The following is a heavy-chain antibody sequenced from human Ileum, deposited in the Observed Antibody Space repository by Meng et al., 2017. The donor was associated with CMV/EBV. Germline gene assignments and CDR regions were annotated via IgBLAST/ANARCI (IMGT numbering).Heavy chain of an antibody. Sequence: HVSGQGPVKPSQTLCLTCTFSGGYISIGHYYWSWIRQPSGKGLECIGYIYYSGSTYYNPSLKSRVTISVDTSKNQFSLKLSSVTAADTAVYYCAREIPSSSWYYLDYWGQGTLVTVSS. CDR2: IYYSGST. J-gene: IGHJ4*02. CDR3: AREIPSSSWYYLDY. V-gene: IGHV4-30-4*08. CDR1: GGYISIGHYY. D-gene: IGHD6-13*01.